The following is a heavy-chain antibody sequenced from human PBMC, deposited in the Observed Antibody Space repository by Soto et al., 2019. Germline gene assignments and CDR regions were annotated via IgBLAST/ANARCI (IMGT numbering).Heavy chain of an antibody. CDR3: AKRDTTQAIMVVAAGFDY. CDR1: GFTFSSYG. CDR2: ISYDGSNK. D-gene: IGHD2-15*01. V-gene: IGHV3-30*18. J-gene: IGHJ4*02. Sequence: QVQLVESGRGVVQPGRSLRLSCAASGFTFSSYGMHWVRQAPGKGLEWVAVISYDGSNKYYADSVKGRFTISRDNSKNTLYLQMNSLRAEDTAVYYCAKRDTTQAIMVVAAGFDYWGQGTLVTVSS.